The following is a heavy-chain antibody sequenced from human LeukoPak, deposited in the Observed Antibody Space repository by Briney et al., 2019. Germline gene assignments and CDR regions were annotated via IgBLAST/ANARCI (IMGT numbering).Heavy chain of an antibody. J-gene: IGHJ4*02. CDR3: ARDYKSIAARPAVGY. Sequence: GGSLRLSCAASGFTFSSYAMSWVRQAPGKGLEWVSAISGSGGSTYYADSVKGRFTISRDNSKNTLYLQMNSLRAEDTAVYYCARDYKSIAARPAVGYWGQGTLVTVSS. V-gene: IGHV3-23*01. CDR2: ISGSGGST. D-gene: IGHD6-6*01. CDR1: GFTFSSYA.